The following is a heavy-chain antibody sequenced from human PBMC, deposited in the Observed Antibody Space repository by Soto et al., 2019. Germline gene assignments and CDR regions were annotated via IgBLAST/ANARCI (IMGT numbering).Heavy chain of an antibody. CDR1: GYSFTSYW. V-gene: IGHV5-51*01. J-gene: IGHJ6*02. CDR2: IYPGDSDT. CDR3: ASGPRILSSSWYSDYYYYGMDV. D-gene: IGHD6-13*01. Sequence: GESLKISCKGSGYSFTSYWIGWVRQMPGKGLEWMGIIYPGDSDTRYSPSFQGQVTISADKSISTAYLQWSSLKASDTAMYYCASGPRILSSSWYSDYYYYGMDVWGQGTTVTVSS.